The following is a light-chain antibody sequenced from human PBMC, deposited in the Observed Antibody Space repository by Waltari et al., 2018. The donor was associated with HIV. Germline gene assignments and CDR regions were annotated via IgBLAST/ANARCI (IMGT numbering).Light chain of an antibody. V-gene: IGLV3-25*03. CDR2: KDS. CDR1: ALPKKY. CDR3: QSADSSGTWV. J-gene: IGLJ3*02. Sequence: TCPGDALPKKYAYWYQQKPGQAPVLVIYKDSERPSGIPERFSGSSSGTIVTLTISGVQAEDEADYYCQSADSSGTWVFGGGTKLTVL.